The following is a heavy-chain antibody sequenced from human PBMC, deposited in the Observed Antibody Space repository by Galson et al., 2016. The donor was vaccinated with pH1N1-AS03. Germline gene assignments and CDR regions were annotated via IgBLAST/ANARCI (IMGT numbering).Heavy chain of an antibody. CDR2: IDPSGGHT. J-gene: IGHJ4*02. V-gene: IGHV1-46*01. D-gene: IGHD3-16*02. Sequence: VKVSCKASGYTLTRHYIHWVRQAPGQGIEWMGIIDPSGGHTTYAPKFQGRITITTDTSTSTAYMELVSLRSEDTAVYYCARRYYFDYCGQGTLVTVSS. CDR3: ARRYYFDY. CDR1: GYTLTRHY.